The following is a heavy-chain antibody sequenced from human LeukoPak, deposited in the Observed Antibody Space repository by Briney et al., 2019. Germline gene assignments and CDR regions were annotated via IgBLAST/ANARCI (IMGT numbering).Heavy chain of an antibody. Sequence: SETLSLTCTVAGGSISNNYWGWVRQPPGKGLEWIGYIYYSGSTDYNPSLRSRVTISIDTSRNQFSLRLSSVTAADTAVYYCAGGFTHSDYWGQGALVSVSS. J-gene: IGHJ4*02. V-gene: IGHV4-59*01. CDR2: IYYSGST. CDR3: AGGFTHSDY. D-gene: IGHD3-16*01. CDR1: GGSISNNY.